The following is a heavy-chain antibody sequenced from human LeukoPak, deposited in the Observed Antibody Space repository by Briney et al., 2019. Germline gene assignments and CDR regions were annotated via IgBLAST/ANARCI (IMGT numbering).Heavy chain of an antibody. CDR3: ARAVGATVYFDY. CDR2: INQDGSEK. D-gene: IGHD1-26*01. Sequence: PGGSLRLSCAASGFTFNIYWMSWVRQAPGKGLEWVANINQDGSEKYYVDSVKGRFTISRDNAKNSLYLQMNSLRAEDTAVYYCARAVGATVYFDYWGQGTLVTVSS. V-gene: IGHV3-7*04. J-gene: IGHJ4*02. CDR1: GFTFNIYW.